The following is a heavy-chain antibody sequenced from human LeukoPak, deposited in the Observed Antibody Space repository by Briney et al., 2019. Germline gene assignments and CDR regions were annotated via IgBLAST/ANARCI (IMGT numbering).Heavy chain of an antibody. CDR2: IYYSGST. Sequence: PSETLSLACTVSGDSISSYYWSWIRQPPGKGLEWIGYIYYSGSTNYNPSLKSRVTISVDTSKNQFSLKLSSVTAADTAVYYCAREWSGYDPYYFDYWGQGTLVTVSS. CDR3: AREWSGYDPYYFDY. D-gene: IGHD5-12*01. CDR1: GDSISSYY. V-gene: IGHV4-59*01. J-gene: IGHJ4*02.